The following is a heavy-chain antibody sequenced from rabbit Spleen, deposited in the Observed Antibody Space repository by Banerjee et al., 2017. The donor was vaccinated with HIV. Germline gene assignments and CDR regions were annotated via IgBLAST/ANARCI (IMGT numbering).Heavy chain of an antibody. Sequence: QEQLVESGGGLVQPEGSLTLTCKASGFSFSERDVMCWVRQAPGKGLEWIACINAATGKPVSATWAKGRFTISRTSSTTVTLRMTSLTAADRATYFCARDLVGVIGWNFYLWGPGTLVTVS. CDR1: GFSFSERDV. CDR2: INAATGKP. D-gene: IGHD1-1*01. CDR3: ARDLVGVIGWNFYL. J-gene: IGHJ4*01. V-gene: IGHV1S45*01.